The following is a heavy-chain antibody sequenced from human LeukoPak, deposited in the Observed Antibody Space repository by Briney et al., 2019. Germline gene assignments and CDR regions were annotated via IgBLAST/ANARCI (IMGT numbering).Heavy chain of an antibody. D-gene: IGHD2-8*01. CDR1: GFTFSDYG. V-gene: IGHV3-30*18. J-gene: IGHJ4*02. CDR3: AKDWANGDYIDH. Sequence: GRSLRLSCAASGFTFSDYGMHWVRQAPGKGLEWVAVVSYDGTNKKYADPVKGRFTISRDNSKNTLSLQMNSLRADDTAVYYCAKDWANGDYIDHWGQGTLVTVSS. CDR2: VSYDGTNK.